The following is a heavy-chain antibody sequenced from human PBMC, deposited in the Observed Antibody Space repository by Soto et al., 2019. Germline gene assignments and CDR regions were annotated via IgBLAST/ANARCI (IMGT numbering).Heavy chain of an antibody. J-gene: IGHJ4*02. CDR3: ARVVVGATRGDYFDY. D-gene: IGHD1-26*01. Sequence: GGSLRLSCTASGFTLSSYSMNWVRQAPGKGLEWVSSISSSNSYIYYADSVKGRFTISRDNAKNSLYLQMNSLRAEDTAVYYCARVVVGATRGDYFDYWGQGTLVTVSS. V-gene: IGHV3-21*01. CDR1: GFTLSSYS. CDR2: ISSSNSYI.